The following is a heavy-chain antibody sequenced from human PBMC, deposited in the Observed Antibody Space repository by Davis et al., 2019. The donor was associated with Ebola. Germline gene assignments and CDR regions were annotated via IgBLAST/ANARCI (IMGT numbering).Heavy chain of an antibody. CDR3: ARDSQTYVYGSGSENYYYGMDV. V-gene: IGHV3-30-3*01. D-gene: IGHD3-10*01. Sequence: SLKISCAASGFTFRSYPMHWVRQAPGKGLEWVAVISSDGTRKYSADSVKGRFTISRDNSRNQLYLQMNSPRPEDTAVYYYARDSQTYVYGSGSENYYYGMDVWGKGTTVTVSS. CDR1: GFTFRSYP. J-gene: IGHJ6*04. CDR2: ISSDGTRK.